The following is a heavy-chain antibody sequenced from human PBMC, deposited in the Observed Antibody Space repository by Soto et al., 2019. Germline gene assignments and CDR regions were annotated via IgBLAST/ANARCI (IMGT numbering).Heavy chain of an antibody. CDR1: GGSISSGGYY. V-gene: IGHV4-31*03. J-gene: IGHJ4*02. D-gene: IGHD4-17*01. CDR3: ASEHGDYTFAS. CDR2: IYYSGST. Sequence: QVQLQESGPGLVKPSQTLSLTCTVSGGSISSGGYYWSWIRQHPGKGLEWIGHIYYSGSTYYNPSLKSRVTLSVDPSKNHFSLKLSSVTAAATAVYYCASEHGDYTFASWGQGTLVTVSS.